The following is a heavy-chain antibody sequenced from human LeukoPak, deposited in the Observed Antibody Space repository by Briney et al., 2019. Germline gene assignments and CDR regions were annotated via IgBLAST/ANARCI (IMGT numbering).Heavy chain of an antibody. CDR3: AREGPYSNYEKRSLPNEYYFDY. CDR1: GGTFSSYA. Sequence: GASVKVSCKASGGTFSSYAISWVRQAPGQGLEWMGGIIPIFGTANYAQKFQGRVTMTRDMSTSTVYMELSSLRSEDTAVYYCAREGPYSNYEKRSLPNEYYFDYWGQGTLVTVSS. CDR2: IIPIFGTA. D-gene: IGHD4-11*01. J-gene: IGHJ4*02. V-gene: IGHV1-69*05.